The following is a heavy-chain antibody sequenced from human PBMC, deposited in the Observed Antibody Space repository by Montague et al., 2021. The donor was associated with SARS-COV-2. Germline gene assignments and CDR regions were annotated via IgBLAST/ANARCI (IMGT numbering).Heavy chain of an antibody. Sequence: SLRLSCAASGFTFSSYSMNWVRQAPGKGLEWVSSISSSSSYIYYADSVKSRFTISRDNAKNSPYLQMNSLRAEDTAVYYCVSQEGSIYWGQGTLVTVSS. CDR3: VSQEGSIY. CDR1: GFTFSSYS. J-gene: IGHJ4*02. D-gene: IGHD2/OR15-2a*01. V-gene: IGHV3-21*01. CDR2: ISSSSSYI.